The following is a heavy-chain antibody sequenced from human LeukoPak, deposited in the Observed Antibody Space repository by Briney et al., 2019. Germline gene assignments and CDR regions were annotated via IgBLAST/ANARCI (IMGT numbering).Heavy chain of an antibody. CDR2: ISGSGGST. CDR1: GFTFSNYA. J-gene: IGHJ4*02. V-gene: IGHV3-23*01. CDR3: AKVRSAVVAAATNY. D-gene: IGHD2-15*01. Sequence: GGSLRLSCAASGFTFSNYAMSWVRQAPGKGLEWVSVISGSGGSTYHADSVKGRFTISRDNSNSTLCLQMNSLRAEDTAIYYCAKVRSAVVAAATNYWGQGTLVTVSS.